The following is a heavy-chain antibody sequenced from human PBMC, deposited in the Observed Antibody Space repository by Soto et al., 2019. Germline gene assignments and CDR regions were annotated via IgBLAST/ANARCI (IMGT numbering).Heavy chain of an antibody. V-gene: IGHV3-49*04. CDR2: IRRNAYGGTT. CDR3: TRASSLDLDF. D-gene: IGHD3-16*01. Sequence: LRLSCTTSGFTFGDYALSWVRQAPGKGLEWVGFIRRNAYGGTTDYAASVKGRFTISRDDSKSIAYLQMNSLRTEDTALYYCTRASSLDLDFWGQGTLVTVSS. CDR1: GFTFGDYA. J-gene: IGHJ4*02.